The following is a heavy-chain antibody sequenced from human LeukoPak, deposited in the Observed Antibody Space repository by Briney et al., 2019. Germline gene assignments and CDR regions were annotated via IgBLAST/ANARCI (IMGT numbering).Heavy chain of an antibody. CDR1: GYSFTNYD. Sequence: ASVKVSCKASGYSFTNYDINWVRQATGQGLEWMGWMNPKSGDTGYSQKFQGRVFITRDTSINTAYMELSSLGSDDTAVYYCARRMITFPCFDYWGQGTLVTVSS. D-gene: IGHD3-16*01. CDR3: ARRMITFPCFDY. CDR2: MNPKSGDT. V-gene: IGHV1-8*03. J-gene: IGHJ4*02.